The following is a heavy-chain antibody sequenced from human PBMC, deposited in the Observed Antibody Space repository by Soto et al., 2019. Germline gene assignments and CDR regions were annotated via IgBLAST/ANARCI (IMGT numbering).Heavy chain of an antibody. V-gene: IGHV3-48*01. J-gene: IGHJ6*02. CDR3: ARDRYATYSGSYYGSPFPYYYGMDV. D-gene: IGHD1-26*01. CDR1: GFTFSSYS. CDR2: ISSSSSTI. Sequence: PGGSLRLSCAASGFTFSSYSMNWVRQAPGKGLEWVSYISSSSSTIYYADSVKGRFTISRDNAKNSLYLQMNSLRAEDTAVYYCARDRYATYSGSYYGSPFPYYYGMDVWGQGTTVTVSS.